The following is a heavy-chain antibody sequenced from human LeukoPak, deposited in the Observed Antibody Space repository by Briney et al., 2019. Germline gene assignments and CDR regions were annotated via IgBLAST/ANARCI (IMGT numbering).Heavy chain of an antibody. D-gene: IGHD3-22*01. J-gene: IGHJ6*02. CDR1: GGSISSGGYS. CDR3: ARAYYDSSAHSGGYDMDD. Sequence: SETLSLTCAVSGGSISSGGYSWSWIRQPPGKGLEWIGYIYHSGSTYYNPSLKSRVAMSVDRSKNQFSLKLNSVTAADTAVYYCARAYYDSSAHSGGYDMDDWGQGTTVTVSS. CDR2: IYHSGST. V-gene: IGHV4-30-2*01.